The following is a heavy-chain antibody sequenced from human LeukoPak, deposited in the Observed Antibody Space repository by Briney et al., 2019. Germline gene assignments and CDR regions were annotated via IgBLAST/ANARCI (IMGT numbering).Heavy chain of an antibody. CDR2: IRGSGSDI. CDR1: GFTFSDYY. J-gene: IGHJ4*02. V-gene: IGHV3-11*01. D-gene: IGHD6-13*01. Sequence: GGSLRLSCAASGFTFSDYYMGWIRQAPGKGLECVSYIRGSGSDIYYADSVKGRFTISRDNAKNSLFLQMNSLRAEDTAVYYCAKDLRYSSSWLNWGQGTLVTVSS. CDR3: AKDLRYSSSWLN.